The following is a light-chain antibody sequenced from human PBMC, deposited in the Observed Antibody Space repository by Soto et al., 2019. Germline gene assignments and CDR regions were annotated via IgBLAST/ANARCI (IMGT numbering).Light chain of an antibody. J-gene: IGKJ4*01. V-gene: IGKV3-15*01. CDR1: QRVSSL. Sequence: EVVMTQSPATLSVSPGERATLSCRASQRVSSLLAWYQQKPGQAPRLHFYGASTRATGIPDRFSASGSGTEFALTISSLQSGDFAVYYCQQYNNWPLTFGGGTKVEIK. CDR3: QQYNNWPLT. CDR2: GAS.